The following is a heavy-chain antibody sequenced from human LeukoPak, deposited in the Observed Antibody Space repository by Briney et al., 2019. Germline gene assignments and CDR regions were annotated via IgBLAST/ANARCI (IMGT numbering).Heavy chain of an antibody. CDR3: AKDIHAHIAAAGGFDY. CDR2: ISWNSGSI. D-gene: IGHD6-13*01. V-gene: IGHV3-9*01. Sequence: PGRSLRLSCAASGFTFDDYAMHWVRQAPGKGLEWVSGISWNSGSIGYADSVKGRFTISRDNAKNSLYLQMNSLRAEDTALYYCAKDIHAHIAAAGGFDYWGQGTLVTDSS. J-gene: IGHJ4*02. CDR1: GFTFDDYA.